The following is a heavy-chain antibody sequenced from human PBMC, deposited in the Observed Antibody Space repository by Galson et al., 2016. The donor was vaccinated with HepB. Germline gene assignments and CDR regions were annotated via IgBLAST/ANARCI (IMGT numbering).Heavy chain of an antibody. Sequence: SLRLSCAASGFTFSNYGMNWVRQAPGKGLEWVAVILYDGTNKNHADSVKGRFTISRDNSRNTLYLQMSSLRAEDTAQYYCAKETPQYGVWTGHTVWGQGTLVTLSS. CDR3: AKETPQYGVWTGHTV. D-gene: IGHD3/OR15-3a*01. V-gene: IGHV3-30*18. CDR2: ILYDGTNK. J-gene: IGHJ4*02. CDR1: GFTFSNYG.